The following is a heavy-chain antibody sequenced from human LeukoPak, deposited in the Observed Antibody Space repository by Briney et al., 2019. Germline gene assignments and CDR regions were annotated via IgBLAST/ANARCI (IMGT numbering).Heavy chain of an antibody. J-gene: IGHJ4*02. Sequence: GASVKVSCKASGCTFTGYYMHWVRQAPGQGLEWMGWINPNSGGTNYAQKFQGRVTMTRDTSISTAYMELSRLRSDDTAVYYCARYSGSYYYFDYWGQGTLVTVSS. CDR1: GCTFTGYY. V-gene: IGHV1-2*02. CDR2: INPNSGGT. CDR3: ARYSGSYYYFDY. D-gene: IGHD1-26*01.